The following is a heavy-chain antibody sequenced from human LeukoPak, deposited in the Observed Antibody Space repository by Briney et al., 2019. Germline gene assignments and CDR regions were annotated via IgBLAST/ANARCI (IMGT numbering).Heavy chain of an antibody. CDR2: INHSGST. J-gene: IGHJ6*02. D-gene: IGHD5-12*01. V-gene: IGHV4-34*01. CDR1: GGSFSGYY. CDR3: ARGAGADEGGYDRKDYYYYGMDV. Sequence: PSETLSLTCAVYGGSFSGYYWSWIRQPPGKGLEWIGEINHSGSTNYNPSLKSRVTISVDTSKHQFSLKLSSVTAADTAVYYCARGAGADEGGYDRKDYYYYGMDVWGQGTTVTVSS.